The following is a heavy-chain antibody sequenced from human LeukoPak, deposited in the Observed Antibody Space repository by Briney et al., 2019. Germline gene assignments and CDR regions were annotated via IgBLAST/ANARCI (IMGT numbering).Heavy chain of an antibody. J-gene: IGHJ6*04. D-gene: IGHD3-10*02. CDR1: GFAFSSYW. CDR2: IKQDGSEK. CDR3: AELGITMIGGV. V-gene: IGHV3-7*01. Sequence: GGSLRLSCAASGFAFSSYWMSWVRQAPGKGLEWVASIKQDGSEKYYVDSVKGRFTISRDNAKNSLYLQMNSLRAEDTAVYYCAELGITMIGGVWGKGTTVTISS.